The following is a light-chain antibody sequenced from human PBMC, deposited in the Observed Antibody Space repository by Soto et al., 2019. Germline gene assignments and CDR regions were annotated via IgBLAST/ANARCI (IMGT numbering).Light chain of an antibody. CDR3: SLYAGSNTWV. CDR1: GSDVGGYNY. J-gene: IGLJ3*02. V-gene: IGLV2-8*01. CDR2: EVS. Sequence: QSALTHPPSASGSPGQSVTISCTGTGSDVGGYNYVSWYQQHPGKAPKLIIYEVSKRPSGVPDRFSGSKSGNTASLTVSGLQAEYEADYNCSLYAGSNTWVFGGGTKVTVL.